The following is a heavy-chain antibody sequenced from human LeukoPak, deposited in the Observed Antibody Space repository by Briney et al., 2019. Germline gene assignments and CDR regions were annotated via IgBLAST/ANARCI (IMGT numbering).Heavy chain of an antibody. V-gene: IGHV1-18*01. J-gene: IGHJ4*02. CDR2: ISAYNGNT. D-gene: IGHD3-22*01. CDR1: GYTFTSYG. Sequence: ASVKVSCKASGYTFTSYGISWVRQAPGQGLEWMGWISAYNGNTNYAQKLQGRVTMTTDTSTSTAYMELRSLRSDDTAVYYCARVANPFYYDSSGYRADYWGQGTLVTVSS. CDR3: ARVANPFYYDSSGYRADY.